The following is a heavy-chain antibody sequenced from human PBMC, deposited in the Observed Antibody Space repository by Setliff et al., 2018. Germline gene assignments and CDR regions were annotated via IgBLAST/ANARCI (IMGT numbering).Heavy chain of an antibody. CDR1: GFTFSDYY. J-gene: IGHJ5*02. D-gene: IGHD2-2*01. Sequence: LSLTCAASGFTFSDYYMSWVRQAPGKGLEWVSIISASGDTTYYADSVKGRFTISRDNSKNTLYLQMNSLRAEDTAVYYCAKDPLYCSSTSCQNVNWFDPWGQGTLVTVSS. V-gene: IGHV3-23*01. CDR3: AKDPLYCSSTSCQNVNWFDP. CDR2: ISASGDTT.